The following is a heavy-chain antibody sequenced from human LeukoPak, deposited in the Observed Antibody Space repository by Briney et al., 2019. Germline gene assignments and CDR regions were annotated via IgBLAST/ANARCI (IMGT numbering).Heavy chain of an antibody. CDR2: IKQDGSEK. D-gene: IGHD6-6*01. CDR3: AKFVGSRPY. V-gene: IGHV3-7*03. CDR1: GFTFSSYW. J-gene: IGHJ1*01. Sequence: AGGSLRLSCAASGFTFSSYWMYWVRQAPGKGLEWVANIKQDGSEKYYVDSVRGRFTISRDNSKNTLYLQMNSLRAEDTAVYYCAKFVGSRPYWGQGTLVTVSS.